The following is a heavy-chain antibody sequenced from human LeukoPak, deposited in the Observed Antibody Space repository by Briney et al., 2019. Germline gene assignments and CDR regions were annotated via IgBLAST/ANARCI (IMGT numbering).Heavy chain of an antibody. J-gene: IGHJ4*02. CDR2: INSDGIST. CDR1: GFTFSSYW. CDR3: ARDRIEYTHGTGFDY. Sequence: GGSLRLSCAASGFTFSSYWMHWVRQAPGKGLVWVSRINSDGISTSYADSVKGRFTISRDNAKNTLYLQMNSLRAEDTAVYYCARDRIEYTHGTGFDYWGQGTLVTVSS. D-gene: IGHD3-10*01. V-gene: IGHV3-74*01.